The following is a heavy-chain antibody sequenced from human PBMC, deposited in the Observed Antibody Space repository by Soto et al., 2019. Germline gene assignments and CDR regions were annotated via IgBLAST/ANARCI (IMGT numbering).Heavy chain of an antibody. Sequence: QLQLQESGSGLVKPSQTLSLTCAVSGGSISSGGYSWSWIRQPPGKGLEWIGYIYHSGSTYYNPSRKSRGTISVDRSKNQFSRKLSSVTAADTAGYYCASGRQLVRNYWGQGTLVTVSS. V-gene: IGHV4-30-2*01. D-gene: IGHD6-13*01. CDR3: ASGRQLVRNY. CDR1: GGSISSGGYS. J-gene: IGHJ4*02. CDR2: IYHSGST.